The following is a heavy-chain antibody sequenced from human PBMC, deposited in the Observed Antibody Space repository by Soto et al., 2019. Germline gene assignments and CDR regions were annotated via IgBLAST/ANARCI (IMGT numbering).Heavy chain of an antibody. CDR2: VYYTGST. CDR1: GASISSYY. D-gene: IGHD3-22*01. J-gene: IGHJ5*02. Sequence: PSETLSLTWTDSGASISSYYWSWIRQPPGKGLEWIGYVYYTGSTLYNPSLVSRVTVSLDTSKNQFSLKLSSVTAADTAVYYCAGLGAYYQFLDPWGAGPLVTVS. CDR3: AGLGAYYQFLDP. V-gene: IGHV4-59*01.